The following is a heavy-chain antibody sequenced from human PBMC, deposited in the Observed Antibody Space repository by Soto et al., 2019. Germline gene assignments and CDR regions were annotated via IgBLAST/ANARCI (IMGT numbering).Heavy chain of an antibody. CDR3: ARVSPAAGTLSAFDI. CDR1: GFTFSTYS. V-gene: IGHV3-21*01. Sequence: EVQLVESGGGLVKPGGSLRLSCAASGFTFSTYSMNWVRQAPGKGLEWVSAITSGSNYIYYADSVKGRFTISRDNAKNSLYLQVNSLRAEDTAVYYCARVSPAAGTLSAFDIWGQGTVVTVSS. CDR2: ITSGSNYI. D-gene: IGHD6-13*01. J-gene: IGHJ3*02.